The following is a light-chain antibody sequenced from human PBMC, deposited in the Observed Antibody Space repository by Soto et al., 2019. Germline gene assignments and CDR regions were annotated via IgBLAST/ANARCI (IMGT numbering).Light chain of an antibody. J-gene: IGKJ1*01. CDR2: DAS. CDR3: QQRSNWPWT. CDR1: QSVSSY. Sequence: EIVLTQSPATLSLSPGESATLSCRARQSVSSYLAWYQQKPGQAPRLIIYDASNSATGIPARFSGRRSGTDFTLTISCLEPEDFAVYYCQQRSNWPWTFGQGTKLDIK. V-gene: IGKV3-11*01.